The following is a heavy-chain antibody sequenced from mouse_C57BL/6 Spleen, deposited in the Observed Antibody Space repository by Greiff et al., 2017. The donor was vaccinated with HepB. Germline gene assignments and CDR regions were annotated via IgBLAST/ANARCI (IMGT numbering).Heavy chain of an antibody. Sequence: VQLQQSGPGLVQPSQRLSITCTVSGFSLTSYGVHWVRQSPGKGLEWLGVIWSGGSTDYNAAFISRLSISKDNSKSQVFFKMNSLQADDTAIYYCARDAIYYDYSAWFAYWGQGTLVTVSA. CDR3: ARDAIYYDYSAWFAY. D-gene: IGHD2-4*01. CDR2: IWSGGST. CDR1: GFSLTSYG. V-gene: IGHV2-2*01. J-gene: IGHJ3*01.